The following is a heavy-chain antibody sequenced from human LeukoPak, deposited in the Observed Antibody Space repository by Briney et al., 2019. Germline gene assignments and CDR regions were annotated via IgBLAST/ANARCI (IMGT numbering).Heavy chain of an antibody. CDR3: ARQQYSSSWYPYFDY. V-gene: IGHV3-30*14. CDR2: ISYDGSNK. D-gene: IGHD6-13*01. CDR1: GFTFSNYA. Sequence: GRSLGLSCAASGFTFSNYAMHWVRQAPGKGLEWVAVISYDGSNKYYADSVKGRFTISRDNSKNTLYLQMNSLRAEDTAVYYCARQQYSSSWYPYFDYWGQGTLVTVSS. J-gene: IGHJ4*02.